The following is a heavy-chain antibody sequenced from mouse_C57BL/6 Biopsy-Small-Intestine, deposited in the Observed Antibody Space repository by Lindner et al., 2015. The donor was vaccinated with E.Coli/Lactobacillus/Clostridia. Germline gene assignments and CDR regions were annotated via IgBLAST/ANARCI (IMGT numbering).Heavy chain of an antibody. CDR3: ARRDYGGDYYTLDY. CDR1: GYAFSSSW. J-gene: IGHJ4*01. Sequence: QESGPELVKPGASVKISCKASGYAFSSSWMNWVKQRPGKGLEWIGRIYPGDGDINYNGKFKGKATLTSDISSSTAYMQLSSLTSEDSAVYFCARRDYGGDYYTLDYWGQGTSVTVSS. V-gene: IGHV1-82*01. D-gene: IGHD2-4*01. CDR2: IYPGDGDI.